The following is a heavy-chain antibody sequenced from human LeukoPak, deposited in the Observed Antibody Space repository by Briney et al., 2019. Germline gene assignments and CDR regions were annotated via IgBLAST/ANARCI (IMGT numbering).Heavy chain of an antibody. CDR1: GFTFRNHW. J-gene: IGHJ4*02. CDR2: IKQDGSEK. V-gene: IGHV3-7*01. CDR3: ARAGLSYYDFWSGYLDY. D-gene: IGHD3-3*01. Sequence: PGGSLRLSCAASGFTFRNHWMSWVRQAPGKGLEWVANIKQDGSEKYYVDSVKGRFTISRDNAKNSLYLQMNSLRAEDTAVYYCARAGLSYYDFWSGYLDYWGQGTLVTVSS.